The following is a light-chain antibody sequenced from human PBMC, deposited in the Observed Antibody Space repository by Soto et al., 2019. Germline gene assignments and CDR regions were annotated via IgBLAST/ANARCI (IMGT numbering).Light chain of an antibody. CDR2: DND. CDR3: ATWDRSLSVGV. J-gene: IGLJ2*01. CDR1: SSNIGNNY. V-gene: IGLV1-51*01. Sequence: QSVLTQPPSVSAAPGQKVTISCSGSSSNIGNNYVFWYQQLPGTAPKLLIYDNDKRPTGSPNRFSTYNSVTSATLGITGLPTGDEAEYYCATWDRSLSVGVFGGGTKLTVL.